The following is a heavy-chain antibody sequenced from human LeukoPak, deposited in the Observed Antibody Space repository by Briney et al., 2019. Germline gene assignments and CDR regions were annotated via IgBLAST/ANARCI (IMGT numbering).Heavy chain of an antibody. J-gene: IGHJ4*02. V-gene: IGHV3-72*01. CDR2: IRNKADGYNT. Sequence: PGGSLRLSCAASGFTFSDHYMDWVRQAPGQGLEWVGLIRNKADGYNTIYAASVKGRFTISRDDSKNSVYLQMDSLKTEDTAVYYCGDLGSAGTDHWSQGTLVTVSS. CDR3: GDLGSAGTDH. D-gene: IGHD3-10*01. CDR1: GFTFSDHY.